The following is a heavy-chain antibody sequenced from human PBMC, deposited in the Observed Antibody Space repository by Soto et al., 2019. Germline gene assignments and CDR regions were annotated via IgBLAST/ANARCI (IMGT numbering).Heavy chain of an antibody. CDR2: ISGSGGST. CDR3: AKLSSGFYNYFDY. Sequence: GGSLRLSCAASGFTFSGYAMSWVRQAPGKGLEWVSTISGSGGSTYYADSVTGRFTISRDKSKNTVYLQMDSLGAEDTAVYYCAKLSSGFYNYFDYWGQGTLVTVSS. V-gene: IGHV3-23*01. D-gene: IGHD6-19*01. CDR1: GFTFSGYA. J-gene: IGHJ4*02.